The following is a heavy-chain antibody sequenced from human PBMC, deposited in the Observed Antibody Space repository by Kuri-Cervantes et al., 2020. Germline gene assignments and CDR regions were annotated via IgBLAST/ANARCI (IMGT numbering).Heavy chain of an antibody. CDR1: SGSISNYY. CDR2: IYYSGST. J-gene: IGHJ3*02. D-gene: IGHD7-27*01. V-gene: IGHV4-59*01. Sequence: GSLRLSCTVSSGSISNYYWSWIRQPPGRGLEWIGYIYYSGSTKYNPSIKSRVTISVDTSKNQFSLKLRSVTAADAAVYYCARGTGDDAFDIWGQGTMVTVSS. CDR3: ARGTGDDAFDI.